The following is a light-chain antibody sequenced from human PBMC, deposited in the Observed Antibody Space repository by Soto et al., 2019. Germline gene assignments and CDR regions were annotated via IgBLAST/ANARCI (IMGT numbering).Light chain of an antibody. CDR3: HQRQYWPPIT. V-gene: IGKV3D-20*02. CDR2: GAS. J-gene: IGKJ5*01. CDR1: QGVSSNY. Sequence: EIVLTQSPGTLSLSPGERATLACRSSQGVSSNYLAWYQKKPGQAPRLLIYGASTRATGIPDRFSGSGSGTDLTLTISSLEPEDFAVYYCHQRQYWPPITFGQGTRLEIK.